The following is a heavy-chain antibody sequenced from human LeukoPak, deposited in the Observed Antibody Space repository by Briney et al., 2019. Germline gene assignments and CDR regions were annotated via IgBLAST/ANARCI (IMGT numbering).Heavy chain of an antibody. V-gene: IGHV3-48*02. Sequence: GGSLRLSCAACGFSFSSYVMNWVHQAAGKGVGWVSNIYGGTTTISYADFVQGRLTISRDNAKTSLYPQMSRRRDEDTAMYYCARDYYYGFYYWGQGTLVTVSS. J-gene: IGHJ4*02. CDR3: ARDYYYGFYY. CDR1: GFSFSSYV. CDR2: IYGGTTTI. D-gene: IGHD3-10*01.